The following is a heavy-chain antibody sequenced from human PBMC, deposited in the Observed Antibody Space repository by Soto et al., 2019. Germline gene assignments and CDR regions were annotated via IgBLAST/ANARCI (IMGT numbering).Heavy chain of an antibody. Sequence: EVQLLESGGGLVQPGGSLRLSCAASGFTFASYAMTWVRQAPGKGLEWVSDIRGSGGGTYYADSVKGRFTISRDNSKNTLYLQMNSMRAEETAVYYCAKDGGYGYGDYWFDYWGQGTLVTVSS. CDR1: GFTFASYA. CDR3: AKDGGYGYGDYWFDY. D-gene: IGHD4-17*01. CDR2: IRGSGGGT. V-gene: IGHV3-23*01. J-gene: IGHJ4*02.